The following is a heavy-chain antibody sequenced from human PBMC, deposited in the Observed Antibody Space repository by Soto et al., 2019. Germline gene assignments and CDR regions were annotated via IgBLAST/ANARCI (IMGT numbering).Heavy chain of an antibody. CDR3: SRGRYYYGSGSFYYYYYYMDV. V-gene: IGHV1-8*01. CDR2: MNPNSGNT. CDR1: GYTFTSYD. J-gene: IGHJ6*03. D-gene: IGHD3-10*01. Sequence: GASVKVSCKASGYTFTSYDINWVRQATGQGLERNGWMNPNSGNTGYAQKFQGRVTMTRNTSISTAYMELSSLRSEDTAVYYCSRGRYYYGSGSFYYYYYYMDVWGKGTTVTVSS.